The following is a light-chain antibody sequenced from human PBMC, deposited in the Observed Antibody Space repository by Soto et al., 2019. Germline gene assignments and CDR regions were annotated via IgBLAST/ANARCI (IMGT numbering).Light chain of an antibody. V-gene: IGKV3-11*01. CDR1: QSVSTY. CDR2: DAS. Sequence: IGLTQTTATLSLSRKESTSLCSTSLQSVSTYLAWYQQRPGQAPRLLIYDASYRATDIPPRFSGSVSGTDFTLTISSLEPEDFAVYYRQQRSSWPPTITFGQGTRLEIK. CDR3: QQRSSWPPTIT. J-gene: IGKJ5*01.